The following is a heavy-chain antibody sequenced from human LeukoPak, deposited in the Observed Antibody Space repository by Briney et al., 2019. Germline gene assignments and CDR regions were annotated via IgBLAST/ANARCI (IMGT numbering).Heavy chain of an antibody. J-gene: IGHJ4*02. CDR3: ARRGYNYGYLDY. Sequence: ASVKVSCKASGYTFTTYYIIWVRQAPGQGLEWMGIINPSGGSTSYAQKFQGRVTMTRDTSTTTVYMGLSSLRSEDTAVYYCARRGYNYGYLDYWGQGTLVTVSS. CDR2: INPSGGST. CDR1: GYTFTTYY. D-gene: IGHD5-18*01. V-gene: IGHV1-46*01.